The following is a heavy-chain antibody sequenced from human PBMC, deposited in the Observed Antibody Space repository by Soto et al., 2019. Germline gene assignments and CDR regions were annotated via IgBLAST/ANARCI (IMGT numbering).Heavy chain of an antibody. Sequence: EVQLVETGGGLIQPGGSLRLSCAASGFTVSSNYMSWVRQAPGKGLEWVSVIYSGGSTYYADSVKGRFTISRDNSKNTLYLQMNSLRDEDTAVYYCARETYCSSTRCYYKVGAFDIWGQGTMVTVSS. V-gene: IGHV3-53*02. D-gene: IGHD2-2*01. J-gene: IGHJ3*02. CDR2: IYSGGST. CDR3: ARETYCSSTRCYYKVGAFDI. CDR1: GFTVSSNY.